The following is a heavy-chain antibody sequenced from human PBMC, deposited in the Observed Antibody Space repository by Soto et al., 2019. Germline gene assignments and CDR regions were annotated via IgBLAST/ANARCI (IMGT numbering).Heavy chain of an antibody. CDR3: ARQLSSRWYSNWFDP. CDR1: GGSISSSSYY. J-gene: IGHJ5*02. Sequence: SETLSLTCTVSGGSISSSSYYWGWIRQPPGKGLEWIGSIYYSGSTYYNPSLKSRVTISVDTSKNQFSLKLSSVTAADTAVYYCARQLSSRWYSNWFDPWGQGTLVTVS. D-gene: IGHD6-13*01. CDR2: IYYSGST. V-gene: IGHV4-39*01.